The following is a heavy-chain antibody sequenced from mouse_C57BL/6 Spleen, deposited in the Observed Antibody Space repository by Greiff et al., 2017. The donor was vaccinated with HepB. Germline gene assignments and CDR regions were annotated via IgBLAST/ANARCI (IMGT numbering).Heavy chain of an antibody. Sequence: QVQLKQPGAELVKPGASVKLSCKASGYTFTSYWMHWVKQRPGQGLEWIGMIHPNSGSTNYNEKFKSKATLTVDKSPSTAYMQLSSLTSEDSAVYYCARDYGSSYWFAYWGQGTLVTVSA. CDR1: GYTFTSYW. V-gene: IGHV1-64*01. D-gene: IGHD1-1*01. J-gene: IGHJ3*01. CDR2: IHPNSGST. CDR3: ARDYGSSYWFAY.